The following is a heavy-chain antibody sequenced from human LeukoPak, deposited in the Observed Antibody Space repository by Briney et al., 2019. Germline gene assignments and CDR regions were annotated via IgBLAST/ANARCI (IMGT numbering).Heavy chain of an antibody. CDR1: GFTFSSYS. CDR2: ISSSSSTT. Sequence: GGSLRLSCAASGFTFSSYSMNWVRQAPGKGLEWVSYISSSSSTTYYADSVKGRFTISRDNAKNSLYLQMNSLSAEDTAVYYCARAQKYSYDAFDIWGQGTMVTVSS. J-gene: IGHJ3*02. V-gene: IGHV3-48*01. CDR3: ARAQKYSYDAFDI. D-gene: IGHD4-11*01.